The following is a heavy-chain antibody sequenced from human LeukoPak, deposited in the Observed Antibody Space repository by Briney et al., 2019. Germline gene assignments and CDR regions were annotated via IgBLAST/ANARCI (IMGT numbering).Heavy chain of an antibody. CDR1: GFTFSSYG. Sequence: SGGSLRLSCAASGFTFSSYGMHWVRQAPGKGLEWVAVIWYDGSNKYYADSVKGRFTISRDNSKNTVNSLRAEDTAVYYCAKDNYEGLRYFDWFADYWGQGNPGHRLL. CDR2: IWYDGSNK. D-gene: IGHD3-9*01. J-gene: IGHJ4*02. CDR3: AKDNYEGLRYFDWFADY. V-gene: IGHV3-30*02.